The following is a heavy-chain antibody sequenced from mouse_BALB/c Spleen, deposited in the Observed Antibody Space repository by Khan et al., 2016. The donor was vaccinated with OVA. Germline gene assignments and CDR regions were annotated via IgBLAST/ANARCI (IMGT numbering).Heavy chain of an antibody. D-gene: IGHD2-14*01. CDR1: GYTFTSYT. V-gene: IGHV1-4*01. CDR3: LRDGAYYRTDGWFAY. J-gene: IGHJ3*01. Sequence: QVQLQQSGAELARPGASVKMSCKASGYTFTSYTIHWIKLRPGQGLEWIGYINPNNGYTNYNQKFKDKATLTADKSSTTVYMQLSSLTSDDSAVXNCLRDGAYYRTDGWFAYWGQGTLVTVSA. CDR2: INPNNGYT.